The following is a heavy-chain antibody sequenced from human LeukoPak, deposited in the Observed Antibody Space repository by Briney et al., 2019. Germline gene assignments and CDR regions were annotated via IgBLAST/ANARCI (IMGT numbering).Heavy chain of an antibody. CDR2: INPSGGST. Sequence: ASVKVSCKASGYTFTSYYMHWVRQAPGQGLEWMGIINPSGGSTSYAQKFQGRVTMTRDTSTSTVYMELSSLRSEDTAVYYCATDFTFGGVIVRQTGVYWGQGTLVTVSS. D-gene: IGHD3-16*02. CDR1: GYTFTSYY. V-gene: IGHV1-46*01. J-gene: IGHJ4*02. CDR3: ATDFTFGGVIVRQTGVY.